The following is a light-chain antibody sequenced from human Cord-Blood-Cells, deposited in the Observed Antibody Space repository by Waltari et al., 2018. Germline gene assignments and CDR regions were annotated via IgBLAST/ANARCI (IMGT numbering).Light chain of an antibody. CDR2: GAS. CDR3: QQYNNWPPLT. J-gene: IGKJ4*01. V-gene: IGKV3-15*01. CDR1: QSVSSN. Sequence: MTQSPATLSVSPGERATLSCRASQSVSSNLAWYQQKPGQARMLLIYGASTRATGIPARFSGSGSGTEFTLTISSLQSEGFAVYYCQQYNNWPPLTFGGGTKVEIK.